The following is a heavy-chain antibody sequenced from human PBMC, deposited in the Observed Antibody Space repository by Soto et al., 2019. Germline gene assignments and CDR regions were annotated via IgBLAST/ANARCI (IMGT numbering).Heavy chain of an antibody. Sequence: QIQLVQSGAEVKKPGASVKVSCKASGYTFSSYHITWVRQAPGQGLEWMGWISAYNGNTNYAQNLQGRVTMTTDPPTSTAYMELRSLRSDATAVYYCARALPPVDYWRQGPLVTVSS. CDR1: GYTFSSYH. V-gene: IGHV1-18*01. J-gene: IGHJ4*02. CDR2: ISAYNGNT. CDR3: ARALPPVDY.